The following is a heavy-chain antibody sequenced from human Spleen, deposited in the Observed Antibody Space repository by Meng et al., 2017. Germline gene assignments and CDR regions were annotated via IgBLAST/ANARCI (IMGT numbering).Heavy chain of an antibody. CDR2: ISGSGGST. CDR3: AKEAYSSSWYRYYGMDV. V-gene: IGHV3-23*01. J-gene: IGHJ6*02. Sequence: LSLTCAASGFTFSSYAMNWIRQAPGKGLEWVSAISGSGGSTYYADSVKGRFTISRDNSKNTLYLQMNSLRAEDTAVYYCAKEAYSSSWYRYYGMDVWGQGTTVTVSS. D-gene: IGHD6-13*01. CDR1: GFTFSSYA.